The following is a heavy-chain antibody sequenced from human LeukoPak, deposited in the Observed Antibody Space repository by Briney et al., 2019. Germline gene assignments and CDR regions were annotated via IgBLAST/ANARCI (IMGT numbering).Heavy chain of an antibody. J-gene: IGHJ4*02. V-gene: IGHV1-2*02. CDR1: GYTFTGYY. CDR2: INPNSGGT. CDR3: ARDLSSSSWYRNIDY. Sequence: ASVKVSCKASGYTFTGYYMHWVRQAPGQGLEWMGWINPNSGGTNYAQKFQGRVTMTRDTSISTAYMELRSLRSDDTAVYYCARDLSSSSWYRNIDYWGQGTLVTVSS. D-gene: IGHD6-13*01.